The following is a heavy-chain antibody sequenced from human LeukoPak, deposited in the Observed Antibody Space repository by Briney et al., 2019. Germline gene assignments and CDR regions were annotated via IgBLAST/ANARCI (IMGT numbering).Heavy chain of an antibody. CDR1: GFTVSSNY. CDR3: ATGGSSAWASSDY. J-gene: IGHJ4*02. D-gene: IGHD6-19*01. Sequence: GGSLRLSCAASGFTVSSNYMSWVRQAPGKGLEWVSVIFSGGNTYYADSVKGRFTISRDNSKNTLYLQMNSLRVEDTAVYYCATGGSSAWASSDYWGQGTLVTVSS. V-gene: IGHV3-53*01. CDR2: IFSGGNT.